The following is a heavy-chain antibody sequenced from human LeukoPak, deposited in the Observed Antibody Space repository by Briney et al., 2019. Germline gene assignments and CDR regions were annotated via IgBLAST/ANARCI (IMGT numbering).Heavy chain of an antibody. CDR2: ISTAGDT. J-gene: IGHJ6*03. D-gene: IGHD6-13*01. CDR3: ARGAYSSSWRNYYYYYMDV. Sequence: GGSLRLSCAASGFTFSSYDMHWVRQATGKGLEWVSAISTAGDTYYPGSVKGRFTISRENAKNSLYLQMNSLRAGDTAVYYCARGAYSSSWRNYYYYYMDVWGKGTTVTISS. V-gene: IGHV3-13*01. CDR1: GFTFSSYD.